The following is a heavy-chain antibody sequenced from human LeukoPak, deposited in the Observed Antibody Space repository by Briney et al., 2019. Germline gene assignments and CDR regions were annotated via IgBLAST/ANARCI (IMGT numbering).Heavy chain of an antibody. CDR2: ISGSGGST. J-gene: IGHJ6*03. V-gene: IGHV3-23*01. Sequence: PGGSLRLSCAASGFTFSSYGMSWVRQAPGKGLEWVSAISGSGGSTYYADSVKGRFTISRDNSKNTLYLQMNSLRAEDTAVYYCAKGDYYYYYYMDVWGKGTTVTISS. CDR3: AKGDYYYYYYMDV. CDR1: GFTFSSYG.